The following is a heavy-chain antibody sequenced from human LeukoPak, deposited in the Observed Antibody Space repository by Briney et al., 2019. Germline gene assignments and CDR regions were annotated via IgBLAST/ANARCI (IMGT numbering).Heavy chain of an antibody. CDR3: ARRPDYGDYSAGVDY. Sequence: GGSLRLSCAASGFTFSSYSMNWVRQAPGKGLEWVSSISSSSSYIYYADSAKGRFTISRDNAKNSLYLQMNSLRAEDTAVYYCARRPDYGDYSAGVDYWGQGTLVTVSS. V-gene: IGHV3-21*01. CDR2: ISSSSSYI. J-gene: IGHJ4*02. CDR1: GFTFSSYS. D-gene: IGHD4-17*01.